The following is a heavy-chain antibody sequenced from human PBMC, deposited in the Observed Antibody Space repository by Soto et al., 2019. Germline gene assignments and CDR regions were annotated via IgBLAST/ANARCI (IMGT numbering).Heavy chain of an antibody. CDR1: GFTFSSYG. V-gene: IGHV3-30*18. Sequence: GGSLRLSCAASGFTFSSYGMHWVRQAPGKGLEWVAVISYDGSNKYYADSVKGRFTISRDNSKNTLYLQMNSLRAEDTAVYYCAKLGWATGTSYYYYGMDVWGPGTTVTVSS. CDR2: ISYDGSNK. J-gene: IGHJ6*02. D-gene: IGHD1-1*01. CDR3: AKLGWATGTSYYYYGMDV.